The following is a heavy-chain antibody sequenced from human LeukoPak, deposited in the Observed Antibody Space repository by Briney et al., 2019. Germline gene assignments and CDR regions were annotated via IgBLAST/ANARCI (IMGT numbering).Heavy chain of an antibody. Sequence: GGSLRLSCAASGFTFSSYAMSWVRQAPGKGLEWVSAISGSGGSTYYADSVKGRFTISRDNSKNTLYLQMNSLRADDTAVYYCAKYVVVVAAAPYHFDYWGQGTLVTVSS. CDR1: GFTFSSYA. J-gene: IGHJ4*02. CDR2: ISGSGGST. CDR3: AKYVVVVAAAPYHFDY. D-gene: IGHD2-15*01. V-gene: IGHV3-23*01.